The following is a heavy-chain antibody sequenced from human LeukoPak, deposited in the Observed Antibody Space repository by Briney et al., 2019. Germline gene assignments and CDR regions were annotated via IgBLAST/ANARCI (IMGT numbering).Heavy chain of an antibody. J-gene: IGHJ3*02. CDR3: ARDRGSHYLMDAFDI. Sequence: GASVKVSCKASGYTFTSYDINWVRQATGQGLEWMGWISAYNGNTNYAQKLQGRVTMTTDTSTSTAYMELRSLRSDDTAVYYCARDRGSHYLMDAFDIWGQGTMVTVSS. CDR1: GYTFTSYD. CDR2: ISAYNGNT. V-gene: IGHV1-18*01. D-gene: IGHD1-26*01.